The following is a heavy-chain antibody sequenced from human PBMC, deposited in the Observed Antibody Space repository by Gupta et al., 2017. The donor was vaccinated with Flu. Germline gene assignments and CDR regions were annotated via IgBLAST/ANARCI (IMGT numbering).Heavy chain of an antibody. CDR1: GYTFTGYY. V-gene: IGHV1-2*02. CDR3: ARESESTDYYDSSGYPY. J-gene: IGHJ4*02. Sequence: QVQLVQSGAEVKKPGASVKVSCKASGYTFTGYYMHWVRQAPGQGLEWMGWINPNSGGTNYAQKLQGRVTMTRDTSISTAYMELSRLRSEDTAVYYCARESESTDYYDSSGYPYWGQGTLVTVYS. CDR2: INPNSGGT. D-gene: IGHD3-22*01.